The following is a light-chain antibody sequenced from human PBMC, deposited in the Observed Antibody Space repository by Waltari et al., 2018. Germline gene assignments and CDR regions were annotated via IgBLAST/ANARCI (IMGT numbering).Light chain of an antibody. CDR2: GAY. CDR1: QNVGTS. CDR3: QQYEDWPRHS. J-gene: IGKJ4*01. Sequence: EIVVTLSPATLSVSPGERVTLSCRASQNVGTSLAWYQQKPGQTPRLLIFGAYSRASGVPARFSGSGSGTDFTLAISSLQSEDFAVYYCQQYEDWPRHSFGGGTKVQIE. V-gene: IGKV3-15*01.